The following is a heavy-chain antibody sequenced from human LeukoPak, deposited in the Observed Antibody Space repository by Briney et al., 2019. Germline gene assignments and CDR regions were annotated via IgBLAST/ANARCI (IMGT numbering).Heavy chain of an antibody. V-gene: IGHV3-23*01. Sequence: GGSLRLSCAASGFTFSSYAMTWVRQAPGKGLEWVSPISGSGSSAYYAASVKGRFTISRDNSKNTLYLQMSSLRAEDTAVYYCAKEFNRGLPDYWGQGTLVTVPS. CDR3: AKEFNRGLPDY. CDR1: GFTFSSYA. CDR2: ISGSGSSA. D-gene: IGHD2-21*01. J-gene: IGHJ4*02.